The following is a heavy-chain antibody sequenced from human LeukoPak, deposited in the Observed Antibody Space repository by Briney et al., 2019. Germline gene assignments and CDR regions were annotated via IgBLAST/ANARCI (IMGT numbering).Heavy chain of an antibody. CDR2: IKSDGGST. J-gene: IGHJ4*02. CDR1: GFTFSSYW. CDR3: ARSNSSGWYYFDY. Sequence: GGSLRLSCAASGFTFSSYWMHWVRQAPGKGLVWVSRIKSDGGSTTNADSVKGRFTISRDNAKNTLYLQMNSLRAEDTAVYCCARSNSSGWYYFDYWGQGALATVSS. V-gene: IGHV3-74*03. D-gene: IGHD6-19*01.